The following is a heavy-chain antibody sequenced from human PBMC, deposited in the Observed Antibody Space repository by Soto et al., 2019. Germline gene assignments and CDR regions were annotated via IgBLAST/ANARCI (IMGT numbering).Heavy chain of an antibody. V-gene: IGHV1-69*02. D-gene: IGHD5-12*01. CDR2: IIPILGIA. CDR1: GGTFSSYT. CDR3: ASDYSGYDYYFDY. J-gene: IGHJ4*02. Sequence: QVQLVQSGAEVKKPGSSVKVSCKASGGTFSSYTISWVRQAPGQGLEWMGRIIPILGIANYTQKFQGRLTITADKSTSTAYMELSSLRSEDTAVYYCASDYSGYDYYFDYWGQGTLVTVSS.